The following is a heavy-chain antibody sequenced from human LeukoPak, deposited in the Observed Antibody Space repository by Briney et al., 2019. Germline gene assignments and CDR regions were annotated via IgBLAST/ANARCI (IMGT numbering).Heavy chain of an antibody. CDR1: VGSISSYY. J-gene: IGHJ2*01. CDR2: IYYSGSI. Sequence: SETLSLTCTVSVGSISSYYWSWIRQPPGKGLEWIGYIYYSGSINYNPSLRSRVTISVDTSKNQFSLKLDSVTAADTAVYFCARRSGANAMTTWDWYFDLWGRGTLVTVSS. V-gene: IGHV4-59*08. D-gene: IGHD4-17*01. CDR3: ARRSGANAMTTWDWYFDL.